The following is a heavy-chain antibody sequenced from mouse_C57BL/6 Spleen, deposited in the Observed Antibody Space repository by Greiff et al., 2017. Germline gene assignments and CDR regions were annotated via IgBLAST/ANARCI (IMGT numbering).Heavy chain of an antibody. Sequence: EVQLQQSGPELVKPGASVKIPCKASGYTFTDYNMDWVKQSHGKSLEWIGDINPNNGGTIYNQKFKGKATLTVDKSSSTAYMELRSLTSEDTAVYCCVRTRLPYGRILYAMVGCDQGPSVTVSS. J-gene: IGHJ4*01. CDR1: GYTFTDYN. V-gene: IGHV1-18*01. D-gene: IGHD1-1*01. CDR3: VRTRLPYGRILYAMVG. CDR2: INPNNGGT.